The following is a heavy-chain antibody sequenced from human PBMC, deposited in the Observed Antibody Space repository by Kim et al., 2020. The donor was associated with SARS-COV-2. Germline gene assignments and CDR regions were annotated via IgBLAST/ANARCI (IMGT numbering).Heavy chain of an antibody. D-gene: IGHD3-22*01. J-gene: IGHJ4*02. CDR3: ARDHYDSSGYFNY. V-gene: IGHV1-18*01. Sequence: AQKLQGRVTMTTYTSTSTAYMELRSLRSDDTAVYYCARDHYDSSGYFNYWGQGTLVTVSS.